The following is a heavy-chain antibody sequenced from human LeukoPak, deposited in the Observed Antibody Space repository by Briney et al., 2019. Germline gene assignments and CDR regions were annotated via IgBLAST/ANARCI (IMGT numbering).Heavy chain of an antibody. CDR3: AKLAYWDYYGSGNIEGADY. CDR2: ISGSGGST. D-gene: IGHD3-10*01. J-gene: IGHJ4*02. CDR1: GFTFSSYA. V-gene: IGHV3-23*01. Sequence: PGGSLRLSCAASGFTFSSYAMSWVRQAPGKGLEWVSAISGSGGSTYYADSVKGRFTISRDNSKNTLYLQMNSLRAEDTAVYYCAKLAYWDYYGSGNIEGADYWGQGTLVTVSS.